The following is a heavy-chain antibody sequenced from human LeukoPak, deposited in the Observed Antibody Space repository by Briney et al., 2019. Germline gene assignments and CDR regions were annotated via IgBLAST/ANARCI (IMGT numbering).Heavy chain of an antibody. D-gene: IGHD5-12*01. CDR2: ISGTRSYT. CDR3: AREPRGYDC. J-gene: IGHJ4*02. CDR1: GFTFSSYT. V-gene: IGHV3-21*01. Sequence: NPGGSLRLSCAASGFTFSSYTMKWVRQAPGKGLEWVSSISGTRSYTYYGDSVQGRFTVSRDNAKNSLYLQMNSLKAEDTALYYCAREPRGYDCWGQGTLVTVSS.